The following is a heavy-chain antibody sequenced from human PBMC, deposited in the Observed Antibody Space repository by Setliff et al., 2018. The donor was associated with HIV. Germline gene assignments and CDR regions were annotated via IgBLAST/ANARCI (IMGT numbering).Heavy chain of an antibody. J-gene: IGHJ4*02. CDR3: AREIYGGNSRPFDY. CDR2: IYYSGST. D-gene: IGHD4-17*01. CDR1: GGSISSYY. V-gene: IGHV4-59*01. Sequence: PSETLSLTCTVSGGSISSYYWSWIRQPPGKGLEWIGYIYYSGSTNYNPSVKSRVIISVDTSKNQFSLKLSSVTAADTAVYYCAREIYGGNSRPFDYWGQGTLVTVSS.